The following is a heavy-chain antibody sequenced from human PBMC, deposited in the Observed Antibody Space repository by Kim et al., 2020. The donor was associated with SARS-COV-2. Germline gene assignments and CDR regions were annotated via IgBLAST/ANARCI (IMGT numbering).Heavy chain of an antibody. CDR1: GYTLTELS. J-gene: IGHJ5*02. D-gene: IGHD2-2*01. Sequence: ASVKVSCKVSGYTLTELSMHWVRQAPGKGLEWMGGFDPEDGETIYAQKFQGRVTMTEDTSTDTAYMELSSLRSEDTAVYYCATSCCRFSKYQLLSWGQGTLVTVSS. CDR3: ATSCCRFSKYQLLS. V-gene: IGHV1-24*01. CDR2: FDPEDGET.